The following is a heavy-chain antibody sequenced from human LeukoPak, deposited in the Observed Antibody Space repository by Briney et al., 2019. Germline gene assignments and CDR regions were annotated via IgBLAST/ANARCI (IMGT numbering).Heavy chain of an antibody. CDR1: GFTFSSYS. V-gene: IGHV4-34*01. D-gene: IGHD2-21*01. CDR3: ARGRIASGAYYYYMDV. J-gene: IGHJ6*03. Sequence: PGGSLRLSCAASGFTFSSYSMNWIRQPPGKGLEWIGEINHSGSTIYNPSFKSRVTISVDTSKNQVSLKLSSVTAADTAVYYCARGRIASGAYYYYMDVWGKGTTVTVSS. CDR2: INHSGST.